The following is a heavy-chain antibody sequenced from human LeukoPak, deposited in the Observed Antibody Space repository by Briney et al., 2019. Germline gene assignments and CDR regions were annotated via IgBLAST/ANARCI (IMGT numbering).Heavy chain of an antibody. CDR1: GGSISSHY. Sequence: SETLSLTCTVSGGSISSHYWSWIRQPPGKGLVWIGYIYYSGSTNYNPSLKSRVTISVDTSKNQFSLKLSSVTAADPAVYYCARAVAWNYYYMDVWGKGTTVTVSS. J-gene: IGHJ6*03. V-gene: IGHV4-59*11. CDR3: ARAVAWNYYYMDV. D-gene: IGHD2-15*01. CDR2: IYYSGST.